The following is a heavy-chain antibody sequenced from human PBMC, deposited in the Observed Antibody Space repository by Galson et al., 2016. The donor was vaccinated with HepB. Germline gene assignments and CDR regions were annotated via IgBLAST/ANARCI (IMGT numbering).Heavy chain of an antibody. V-gene: IGHV3-53*01. D-gene: IGHD3-10*01. CDR3: ARDGEYYYGSGSYAET. CDR2: LYSGGST. Sequence: SLRLSCAASGFIVSSSDMSWVRQAPGKGLEWVSVLYSGGSTYYADSVKGRFTISRDNSKNTLYLQMNSLRAEDTAVYYCARDGEYYYGSGSYAETWGQGTLVTVSS. CDR1: GFIVSSSD. J-gene: IGHJ5*02.